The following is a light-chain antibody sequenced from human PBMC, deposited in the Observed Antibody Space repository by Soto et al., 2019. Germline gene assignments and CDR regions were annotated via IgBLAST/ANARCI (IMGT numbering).Light chain of an antibody. J-gene: IGKJ5*01. V-gene: IGKV3-20*01. CDR1: QSVSSSY. CDR3: QQYGSSPPIT. CDR2: DAS. Sequence: EIVLTQSPGTLSLSPGERATLSCRASQSVSSSYLAWYQQKPGQAPRLLIYDASSRATGIPDRFSGSGSGTDFTLTISRLEPEDFAVYYCQQYGSSPPITFGQGTRPEIK.